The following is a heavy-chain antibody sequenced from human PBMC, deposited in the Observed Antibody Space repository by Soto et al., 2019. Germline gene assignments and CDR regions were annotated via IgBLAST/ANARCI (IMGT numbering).Heavy chain of an antibody. D-gene: IGHD3-22*01. CDR1: GGSISSDY. J-gene: IGHJ4*02. Sequence: SETLSLTCTVSGGSISSDYWSWIRQPPGKGLEWIGYIYYSGSTNYNPSLKSRVTISVDTSKNQFSLTLSSVTAADTAVYYCARAGWDYDSSGYLDYWGQGTLVPVSP. V-gene: IGHV4-59*01. CDR3: ARAGWDYDSSGYLDY. CDR2: IYYSGST.